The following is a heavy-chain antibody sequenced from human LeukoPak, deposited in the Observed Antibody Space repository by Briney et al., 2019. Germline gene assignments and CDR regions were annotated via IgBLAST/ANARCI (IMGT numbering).Heavy chain of an antibody. CDR3: ARDDSSRDDSGGYHF. J-gene: IGHJ4*02. V-gene: IGHV4-4*07. Sequence: KPSETLSLTCAVSRASVTSHHCASIGQPAGKRLEWVGRVHFSGSTNYNPSLRGRVAISLDKSKNELSLTLNSVSAADTAVYYCARDDSSRDDSGGYHFWGRGVLVTVSS. D-gene: IGHD3-22*01. CDR2: VHFSGST. CDR1: RASVTSHH.